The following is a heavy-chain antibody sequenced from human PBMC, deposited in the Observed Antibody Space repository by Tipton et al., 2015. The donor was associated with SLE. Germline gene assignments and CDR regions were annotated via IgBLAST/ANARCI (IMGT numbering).Heavy chain of an antibody. CDR3: ASSGRERWLQPRDY. J-gene: IGHJ4*02. D-gene: IGHD5-24*01. CDR2: INHSGST. V-gene: IGHV4-34*01. Sequence: TLSLTCAVYGGSFSGYYWSWICQPPGKGLEWIGEINHSGSTNYNPSLKSRVTISVDTSKNQFSLKLSSVTAADTAVYYCASSGRERWLQPRDYWGQGTLVTVSS. CDR1: GGSFSGYY.